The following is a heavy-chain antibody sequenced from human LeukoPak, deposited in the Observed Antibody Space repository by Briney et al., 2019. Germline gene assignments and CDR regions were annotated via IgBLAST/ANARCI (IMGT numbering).Heavy chain of an antibody. D-gene: IGHD3-22*01. CDR2: IKQDGSEK. CDR3: ARDTPYYDSSPGAFDI. J-gene: IGHJ3*02. V-gene: IGHV3-7*01. Sequence: PGGSLRLSCAASGFTFSSYWMSWVRQAPEKGLEWVANIKQDGSEKYYVDSVKGRFTISRDNAKNSLYLQMNSLRAEDTAVYYCARDTPYYDSSPGAFDIWGQGTMVTVSS. CDR1: GFTFSSYW.